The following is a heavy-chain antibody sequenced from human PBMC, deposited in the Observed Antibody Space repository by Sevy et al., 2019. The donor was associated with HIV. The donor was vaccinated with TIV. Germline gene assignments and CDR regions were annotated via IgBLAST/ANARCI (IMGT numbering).Heavy chain of an antibody. CDR3: ARPKAGTIFGEFQH. CDR1: GFTFSTYW. CDR2: INSDGSTT. Sequence: EGSLRLPCAASGFTFSTYWMHWVRQAPGKGLEWVSHINSDGSTTKYADSVQGRFTISRDNAENTLYLQMNSLRPEDTAVYYCARPKAGTIFGEFQHWGQGSLVTVSS. D-gene: IGHD3-3*01. J-gene: IGHJ1*01. V-gene: IGHV3-74*01.